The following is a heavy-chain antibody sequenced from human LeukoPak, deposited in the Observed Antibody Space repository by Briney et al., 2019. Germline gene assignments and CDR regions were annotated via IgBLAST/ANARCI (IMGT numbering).Heavy chain of an antibody. CDR3: AKAYSNYPPYNWFDP. V-gene: IGHV3-30*18. CDR2: ISYDGSNK. CDR1: GFTFSSYG. D-gene: IGHD4-11*01. J-gene: IGHJ5*02. Sequence: PGGSLRLSCAASGFTFSSYGMHWVRQAPGKGLEWVAVISYDGSNKYYADSVKGRFTISRDNSKNTLYLQMNSLRAEDTAVYYCAKAYSNYPPYNWFDPWGQGTLVTVSS.